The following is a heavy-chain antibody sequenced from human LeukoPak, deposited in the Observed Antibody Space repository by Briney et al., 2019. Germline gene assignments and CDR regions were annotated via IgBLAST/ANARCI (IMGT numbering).Heavy chain of an antibody. Sequence: GGSLRLSCVASVFTFEKYVMNCVRQAPGKGLEWLATIYGSGVSISYADSVKGRFTISRDNSNNTLYLQMNSLRVEDTAMYFCAKDLGWELPAEAYWGQGILVTVSS. CDR1: VFTFEKYV. V-gene: IGHV3-23*01. D-gene: IGHD1-26*01. CDR2: IYGSGVSI. J-gene: IGHJ4*02. CDR3: AKDLGWELPAEAY.